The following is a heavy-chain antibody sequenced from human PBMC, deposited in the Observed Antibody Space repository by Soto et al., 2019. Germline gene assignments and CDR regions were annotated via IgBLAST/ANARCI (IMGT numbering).Heavy chain of an antibody. CDR2: ITWNSGSI. CDR3: AKDLFPFGPLYSTSFDS. V-gene: IGHV3-9*01. CDR1: GFTFDDYA. Sequence: GGSPRLSCAASGFTFDDYAMHWVRQAPGKGLEWVSGITWNSGSIGYADSVKGRFTISRDNAKNSLYLQMNSLRAEDTALYYCAKDLFPFGPLYSTSFDSWGQGTLVTVSS. J-gene: IGHJ4*02. D-gene: IGHD6-13*01.